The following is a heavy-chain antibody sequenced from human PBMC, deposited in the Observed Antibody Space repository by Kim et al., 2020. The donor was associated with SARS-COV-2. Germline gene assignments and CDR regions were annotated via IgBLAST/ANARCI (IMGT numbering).Heavy chain of an antibody. CDR1: GGTFSSYA. D-gene: IGHD1-26*01. V-gene: IGHV1-69*13. J-gene: IGHJ4*02. CDR2: IIPIFGTA. CDR3: AREGRGGSYYGGFDY. Sequence: SVKVSCKASGGTFSSYAISWVRQAPGQGLEWMGGIIPIFGTANYAQKFQGRVTITADESTSTAYMELSSLRSEDTAVYYCAREGRGGSYYGGFDYWGQGTLVTVSS.